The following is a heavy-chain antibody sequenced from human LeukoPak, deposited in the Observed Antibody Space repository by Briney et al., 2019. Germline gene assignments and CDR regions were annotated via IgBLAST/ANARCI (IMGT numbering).Heavy chain of an antibody. V-gene: IGHV1-46*01. CDR3: ARARIAAAGTPPGY. CDR2: INPSGGST. CDR1: GYTFTSYY. D-gene: IGHD6-13*01. Sequence: GASVKVSCKASGYTFTSYYMHWVRQAPGQGLEWMGIINPSGGSTSYAQKFQGRVTMTRNTSISTAYMELSSLRSEDTAVYYCARARIAAAGTPPGYWGQGTLVTVSS. J-gene: IGHJ4*02.